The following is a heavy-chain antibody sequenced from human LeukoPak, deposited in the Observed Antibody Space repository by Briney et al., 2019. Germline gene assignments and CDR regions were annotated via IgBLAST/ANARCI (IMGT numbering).Heavy chain of an antibody. CDR2: IYSGGTT. CDR3: ARRDPRGVI. V-gene: IGHV3-66*04. Sequence: GGSLRLSCAVSGFTVSNNYMSWVRQAPGKGLEWVSVIYSGGTTYYADSVKGRFTISRDISKNTLYLLMNSLRADDTAVYYCARRDPRGVIWGQGTLVTVSS. CDR1: GFTVSNNY. J-gene: IGHJ4*02. D-gene: IGHD3-10*01.